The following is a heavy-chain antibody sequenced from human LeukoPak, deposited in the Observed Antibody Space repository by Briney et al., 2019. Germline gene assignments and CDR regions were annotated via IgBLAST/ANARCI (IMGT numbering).Heavy chain of an antibody. J-gene: IGHJ4*02. V-gene: IGHV4-34*01. CDR3: AKSTMTTSLFFDY. D-gene: IGHD4-17*01. CDR2: INHSGST. Sequence: SETLSLTCAVYGGSFSGYYWSWIRQPPGKGLEWIGEINHSGSTNYNPSLKSRVTISVDRSKNQFSLKLSSVTAADTAVYYCAKSTMTTSLFFDYWGQGTLVTVSS. CDR1: GGSFSGYY.